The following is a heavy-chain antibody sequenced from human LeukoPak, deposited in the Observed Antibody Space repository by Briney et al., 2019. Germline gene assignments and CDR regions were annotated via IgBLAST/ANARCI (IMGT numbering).Heavy chain of an antibody. Sequence: GGSLRLSCAASGFTFDDYAMHWVRQAPGKGREWVAGISWNSGSIVYADSVKGRFTISRDNAKNSLYLQLNSLRAEDTALYYCARRGDRYNLASLCSFDYWGQGTLVPVPS. V-gene: IGHV3-9*01. CDR1: GFTFDDYA. J-gene: IGHJ4*02. D-gene: IGHD5-24*01. CDR3: ARRGDRYNLASLCSFDY. CDR2: ISWNSGSI.